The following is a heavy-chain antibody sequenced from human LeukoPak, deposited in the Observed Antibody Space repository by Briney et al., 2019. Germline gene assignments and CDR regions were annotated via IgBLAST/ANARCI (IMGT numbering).Heavy chain of an antibody. V-gene: IGHV4-61*01. CDR3: ARGGAYGGRDAFDI. CDR1: GDSISSGRNY. J-gene: IGHJ3*02. Sequence: SETLSLTCSVSGDSISSGRNYWGWIRQPPGKGLECIGYIYYSGSTNYNPSLKSRVTISVDTSKNQFSLKLSSVTAADTALYYCARGGAYGGRDAFDIWGQGTMVTVSS. D-gene: IGHD4/OR15-4a*01. CDR2: IYYSGST.